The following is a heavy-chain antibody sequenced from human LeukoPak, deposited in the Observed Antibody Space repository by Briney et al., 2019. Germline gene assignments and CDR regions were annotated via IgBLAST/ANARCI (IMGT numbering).Heavy chain of an antibody. CDR3: ARDHIVVVPAALDP. J-gene: IGHJ5*02. Sequence: ASVKVSCKASGGTFSSYAISWVRQAPGQGLEWMGGIIPIFGTANYAQKFQGRVTITADESTSTAYMELRSLRSDDTAVYYCARDHIVVVPAALDPWGQGTLVTVSS. V-gene: IGHV1-69*01. CDR1: GGTFSSYA. CDR2: IIPIFGTA. D-gene: IGHD2-2*01.